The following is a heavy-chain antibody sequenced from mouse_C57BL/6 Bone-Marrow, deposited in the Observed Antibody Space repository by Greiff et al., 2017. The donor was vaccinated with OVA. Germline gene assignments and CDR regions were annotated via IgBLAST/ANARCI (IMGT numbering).Heavy chain of an antibody. CDR2: INPNSGST. J-gene: IGHJ1*03. CDR1: GYTFTSYW. Sequence: QVQLQQPGAELVKPGASVKLSCKASGYTFTSYWMHWVKQRPGQGLEWIGMINPNSGSTNYNEKFKSKATLTVDKSSSTAYMQLSSLTSEDSAVYYCARNHYYGSSYWYFDVWGTGTTVTVSS. D-gene: IGHD1-1*01. CDR3: ARNHYYGSSYWYFDV. V-gene: IGHV1-64*01.